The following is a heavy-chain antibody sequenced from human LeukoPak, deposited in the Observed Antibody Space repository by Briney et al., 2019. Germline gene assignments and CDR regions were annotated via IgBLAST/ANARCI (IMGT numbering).Heavy chain of an antibody. CDR3: AKAYIAMVRGSFDY. CDR1: GFTFDDYA. V-gene: IGHV3-9*03. J-gene: IGHJ4*02. Sequence: QPGGSLSLSCAASGFTFDDYAMHWVRQAPGKGLEWVSGISWNSVSIGYADSVKGRFTISRDNAKNSLYLQMNSLRAEDMALYYCAKAYIAMVRGSFDYWGQGTLVTVSS. CDR2: ISWNSVSI. D-gene: IGHD3-10*01.